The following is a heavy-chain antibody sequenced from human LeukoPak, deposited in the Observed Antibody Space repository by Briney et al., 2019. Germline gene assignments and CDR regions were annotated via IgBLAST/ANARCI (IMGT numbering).Heavy chain of an antibody. V-gene: IGHV1-69*05. J-gene: IGHJ4*02. D-gene: IGHD1-1*01. CDR2: IIPIFGTA. CDR1: GGTLSSYA. CDR3: ARGPGTDLDY. Sequence: SVKVSCKASGGTLSSYAISWVRQAPGQGLEWMGGIIPIFGTANYAQKFQGRVTITTDETTSTAYMELSSLRSEDTAVYYRARGPGTDLDYWGQGTLVTVSS.